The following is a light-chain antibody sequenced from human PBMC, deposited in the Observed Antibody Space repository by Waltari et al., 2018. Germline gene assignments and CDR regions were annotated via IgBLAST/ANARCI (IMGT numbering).Light chain of an antibody. CDR1: NSNIGSNT. CDR2: SND. CDR3: ATWDDRLTGVL. V-gene: IGLV1-44*01. Sequence: QSVLTQPPSASGTPGQRVTISCSGSNSNIGSNTVNGYQQIPGTPPRLLIYSNDRRPSGVPARFSGSKSGTSASLAISGLQSEDEADYYCATWDDRLTGVLFGGGTKVTVL. J-gene: IGLJ3*02.